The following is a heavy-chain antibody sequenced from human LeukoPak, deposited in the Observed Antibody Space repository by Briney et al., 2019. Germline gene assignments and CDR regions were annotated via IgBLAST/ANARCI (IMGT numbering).Heavy chain of an antibody. V-gene: IGHV1-69*13. J-gene: IGHJ4*02. Sequence: SVKVSCKSSGGTFSSYAISWVRQAPGQGLEWMGGIIPIFGTANYAQKFRGRVTITADESTSTAYMELSSLRSEDTAVYYCARDSAGDYAEGYYFDYWGQGTLVTVSS. CDR2: IIPIFGTA. CDR3: ARDSAGDYAEGYYFDY. D-gene: IGHD4-17*01. CDR1: GGTFSSYA.